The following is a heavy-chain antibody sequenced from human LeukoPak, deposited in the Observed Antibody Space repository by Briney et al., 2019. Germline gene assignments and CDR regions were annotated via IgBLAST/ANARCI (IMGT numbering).Heavy chain of an antibody. CDR1: GFTFDDYA. CDR2: ISWNSGSI. CDR3: ARDREPHAFDI. D-gene: IGHD1-26*01. J-gene: IGHJ3*02. Sequence: GGSLRLSCAASGFTFDDYAMHWVRQAPGKGLEWVSGISWNSGSIGYADSVKGRFTISRDNAKNSLYLQMNSLRAEDTAVYYCARDREPHAFDIWGQGTMVTVSS. V-gene: IGHV3-9*01.